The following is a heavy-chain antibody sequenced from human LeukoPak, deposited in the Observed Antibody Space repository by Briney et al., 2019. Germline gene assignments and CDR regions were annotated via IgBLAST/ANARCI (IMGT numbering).Heavy chain of an antibody. CDR1: GGSISSYY. V-gene: IGHV4-59*01. Sequence: NPSETLSLTCTVSGGSISSYYWSWIRQPPGKGLEWIGYIYYSGTTNYNPSLKSRVTISLDTSKSQFSLKLSSVTAADTAVYYCARGKKDDSGSYPADYWGQGTLVTVSS. D-gene: IGHD3-10*01. CDR2: IYYSGTT. CDR3: ARGKKDDSGSYPADY. J-gene: IGHJ4*02.